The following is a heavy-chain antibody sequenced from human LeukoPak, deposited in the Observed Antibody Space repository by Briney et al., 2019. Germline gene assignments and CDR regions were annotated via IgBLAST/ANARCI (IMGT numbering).Heavy chain of an antibody. V-gene: IGHV4-34*01. CDR1: GGPFSGYY. CDR3: ARGRVDILTGRDYYYYGMDV. D-gene: IGHD3-9*01. CDR2: INHSGST. Sequence: SETLSLTCAVYGGPFSGYYWSWIRQPPGKGLEWIGEINHSGSTNYNPSLRSRVTISVDTSKNQFSLKLSSVTAADTAVYYRARGRVDILTGRDYYYYGMDVWGKGTTVTVSS. J-gene: IGHJ6*04.